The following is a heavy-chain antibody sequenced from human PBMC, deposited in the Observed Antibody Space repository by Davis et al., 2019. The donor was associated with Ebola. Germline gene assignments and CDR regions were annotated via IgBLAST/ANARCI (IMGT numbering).Heavy chain of an antibody. V-gene: IGHV5-51*01. J-gene: IGHJ2*01. Sequence: GESLKISCKGSGYSFTSYWIGWVRQMPGKGLEWMGIIYPGDSDTRYSPSFQGQVTISADKSISTAYLQWSSLKASDTAMYYCARGGYSSSWYNWYFDLWGRGTLVTVSS. CDR2: IYPGDSDT. D-gene: IGHD6-13*01. CDR3: ARGGYSSSWYNWYFDL. CDR1: GYSFTSYW.